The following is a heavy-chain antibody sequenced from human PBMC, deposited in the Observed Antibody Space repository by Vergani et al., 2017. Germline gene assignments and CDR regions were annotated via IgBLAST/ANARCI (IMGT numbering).Heavy chain of an antibody. CDR3: ASGKYYSDSTSHFRGRYFDV. Sequence: QVQLQESGPGLVKPSETLSLTCTVSGDSIISRSYYWGWIRQPPGKGLEWIGSIYNSGNGDSSSSLKSRVTISADTSKKQFSLRLTSVTAADTAVYYCASGKYYSDSTSHFRGRYFDVWGRGTLVTVPS. D-gene: IGHD3-16*01. CDR1: GDSIISRSYY. V-gene: IGHV4-39*01. J-gene: IGHJ2*01. CDR2: IYNSGNG.